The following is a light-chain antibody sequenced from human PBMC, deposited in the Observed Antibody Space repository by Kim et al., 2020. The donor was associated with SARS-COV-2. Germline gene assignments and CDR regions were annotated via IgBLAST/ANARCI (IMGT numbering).Light chain of an antibody. CDR3: QQYGSS. CDR2: GAS. V-gene: IGKV3-20*01. J-gene: IGKJ2*01. CDR1: QSLSSNF. Sequence: TLSLSPGKRATRSFRASQSLSSNFLAWYQQKPGQAPRLLIYGASNRATDIPDRFSGSGSGTDFTLTISRLEPEDSAVYYCQQYGSSFGQGTKLEI.